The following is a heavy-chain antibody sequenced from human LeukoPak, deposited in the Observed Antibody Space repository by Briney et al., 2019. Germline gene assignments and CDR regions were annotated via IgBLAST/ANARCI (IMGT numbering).Heavy chain of an antibody. CDR1: GYTFTGYY. D-gene: IGHD6-6*01. V-gene: IGHV1-2*02. J-gene: IGHJ3*02. Sequence: ASVKVSCKASGYTFTGYYMHWVRQAPGQGLEWMGWINPNSGGTNYAQKFQGRVTMTRDTSISTAYMELSRLRSDDTAVYYCASRGPGQLVALDAFDIWGQGQWSPSLQ. CDR2: INPNSGGT. CDR3: ASRGPGQLVALDAFDI.